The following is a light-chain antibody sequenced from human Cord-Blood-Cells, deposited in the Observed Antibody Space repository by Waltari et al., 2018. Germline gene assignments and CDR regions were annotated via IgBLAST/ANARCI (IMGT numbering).Light chain of an antibody. CDR3: QQYNSYSWT. J-gene: IGKJ1*01. CDR2: KAS. Sequence: DIQMIQSPSTLSASVGDRVTSTCRASQSISSWLAWYQQKPGKAPKLLIYKASCLESGVPSRFSGSGSGTEFTLTISSLQPDDFATYYCQQYNSYSWTFGQGTKVEIK. CDR1: QSISSW. V-gene: IGKV1-5*03.